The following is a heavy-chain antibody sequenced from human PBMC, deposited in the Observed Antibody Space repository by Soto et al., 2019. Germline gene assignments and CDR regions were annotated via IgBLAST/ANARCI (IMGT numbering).Heavy chain of an antibody. D-gene: IGHD1-7*01. CDR1: GYSFTSYW. CDR2: IDPSDSYT. Sequence: GESLKFSCKGSGYSFTSYWISWVRQMPGKGLEWMGRIDPSDSYTNYSPSFQGHVTISADKSISTAYLQWSSLKASDTAMYYCARHGGNWNYAIVAYWGQGTLVTVSS. CDR3: ARHGGNWNYAIVAY. J-gene: IGHJ4*02. V-gene: IGHV5-10-1*01.